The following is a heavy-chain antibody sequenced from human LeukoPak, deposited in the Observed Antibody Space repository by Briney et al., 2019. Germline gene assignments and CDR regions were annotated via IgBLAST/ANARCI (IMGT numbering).Heavy chain of an antibody. CDR2: IFYSGST. Sequence: SETLSLTCTVSGGSISSTSYYWGWIRQPPGKGLEWIGSIFYSGSTYYNPSLKSRVTIFVETSKNQFSLNLSSVTAADTAVYYCARGYYYDSSGYSYYFDYWGQGTLVTVSS. D-gene: IGHD3-22*01. CDR3: ARGYYYDSSGYSYYFDY. CDR1: GGSISSTSYY. V-gene: IGHV4-39*01. J-gene: IGHJ4*02.